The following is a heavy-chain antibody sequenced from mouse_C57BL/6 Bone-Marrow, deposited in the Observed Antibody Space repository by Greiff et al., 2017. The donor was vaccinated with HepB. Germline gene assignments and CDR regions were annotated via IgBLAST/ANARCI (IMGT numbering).Heavy chain of an antibody. V-gene: IGHV14-4*01. D-gene: IGHD3-3*01. J-gene: IGHJ3*01. CDR1: GFNIKDDY. CDR3: TEGLPWFAY. Sequence: VQLQQSGAELVRPGASVKLSCTASGFNIKDDYMHWVKQRPEQGLEWIGWIDPENGDTEYASKFQGKATITAATSSNTAYLQLSSLTSEDTAVYYCTEGLPWFAYWGQGTLVTVSA. CDR2: IDPENGDT.